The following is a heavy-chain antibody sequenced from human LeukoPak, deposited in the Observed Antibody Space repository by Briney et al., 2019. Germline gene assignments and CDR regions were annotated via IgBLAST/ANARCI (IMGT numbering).Heavy chain of an antibody. D-gene: IGHD6-13*01. CDR3: ARRPGQQHYFDY. J-gene: IGHJ4*02. V-gene: IGHV4-61*01. Sequence: SETLSLTCTVSGGSVSSGSYYGSWIRQPPGKGLEWIGYIYYSGSTNYNPSLKSRVTISVDTSKNQFSLKLSSVTAADTAVYYCARRPGQQHYFDYWGQGTLVTVSS. CDR2: IYYSGST. CDR1: GGSVSSGSYY.